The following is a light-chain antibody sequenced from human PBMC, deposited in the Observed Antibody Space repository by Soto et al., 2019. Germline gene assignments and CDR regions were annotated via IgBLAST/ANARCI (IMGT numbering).Light chain of an antibody. CDR1: QSINGN. J-gene: IGKJ2*01. Sequence: EIVMTQSPATLSVTPGERATLSCRASQSINGNLAWYQRKPSQAPRLLMYATSVRATGIPARFSGSGSGTEYTLTISSLQSEDSAVFYCQQYNSWYTFGQGTKLEIK. CDR3: QQYNSWYT. V-gene: IGKV3-15*01. CDR2: ATS.